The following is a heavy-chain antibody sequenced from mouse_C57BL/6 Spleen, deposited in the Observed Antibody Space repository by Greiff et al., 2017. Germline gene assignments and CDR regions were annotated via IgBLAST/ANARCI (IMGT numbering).Heavy chain of an antibody. J-gene: IGHJ4*01. CDR2: INPSSGYT. CDR3: ASYWEAMDY. V-gene: IGHV1-7*01. CDR1: GYTFTSYW. D-gene: IGHD4-1*01. Sequence: QVQLQQSGAELAKPGASVKLSCKASGYTFTSYWMHWVKQRPGQGLEWIGYINPSSGYTKYNQKFKDKATLTADKSSSTAYMQRSSLTDEDSAVYYCASYWEAMDYWGQGTSVTVSS.